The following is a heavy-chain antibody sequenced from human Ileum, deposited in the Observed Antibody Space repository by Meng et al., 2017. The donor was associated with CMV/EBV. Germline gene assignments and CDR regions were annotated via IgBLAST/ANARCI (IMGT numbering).Heavy chain of an antibody. CDR2: ISYSGNT. CDR1: VGSISSPPYF. V-gene: IGHV4-39*07. J-gene: IGHJ4*02. Sequence: ASGPGLVKPWETLSLSCSVSVGSISSPPYFWGWIRQPPGKGLEWIATISYSGNTYYNPSLKSPVTISLDTSKNQFSLKLTSVTAADTAVYYCAREPPSGQQLDWGQGTLVTVSS. D-gene: IGHD6-13*01. CDR3: AREPPSGQQLD.